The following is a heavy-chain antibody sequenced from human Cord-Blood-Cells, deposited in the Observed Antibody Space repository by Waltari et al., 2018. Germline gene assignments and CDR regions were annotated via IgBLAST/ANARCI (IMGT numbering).Heavy chain of an antibody. J-gene: IGHJ4*02. CDR2: INHSGST. Sequence: QVQLQQWGAGLLKPSETLSLTCAVYGGSFSGYYWSWIRQPPGKGLEWIGEINHSGSTNYNPSIKSRVTISVDTSKNQFSLKLSSVTAADTAVYYCARVFAMSYDSSGYYFDYWGQGTLVTVSS. CDR3: ARVFAMSYDSSGYYFDY. D-gene: IGHD3-22*01. CDR1: GGSFSGYY. V-gene: IGHV4-34*01.